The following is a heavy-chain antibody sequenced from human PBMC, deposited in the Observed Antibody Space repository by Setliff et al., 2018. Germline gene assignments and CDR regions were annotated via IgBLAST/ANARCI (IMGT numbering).Heavy chain of an antibody. J-gene: IGHJ4*02. D-gene: IGHD1-26*01. V-gene: IGHV4-61*02. CDR1: GGSISSGTYY. Sequence: SETLSLTCTVSGGSISSGTYYWSWIRQPAGKGLEWIGRLHTSGATTYSPSLKSRVSISADTSKNLLSLTLKSVTAADTAVYFCARDNTMVGATDYWGLGTLVTVSS. CDR3: ARDNTMVGATDY. CDR2: LHTSGAT.